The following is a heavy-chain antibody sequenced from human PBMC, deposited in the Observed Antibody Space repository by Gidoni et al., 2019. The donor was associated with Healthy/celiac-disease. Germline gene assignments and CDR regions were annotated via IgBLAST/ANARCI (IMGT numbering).Heavy chain of an antibody. CDR3: ARDRPYSSGRYYYYYMDV. Sequence: QVQLVQSGAEVTKPGASVKVSCNASGYTFTSYAMHWVRQAPGQRREWLGWINAGNGNTKESQKVQGRVTITRDTSASTAYMELSSLRSEDTAVYYCARDRPYSSGRYYYYYMDVWGKGTTVTVSS. J-gene: IGHJ6*03. V-gene: IGHV1-3*01. CDR1: GYTFTSYA. D-gene: IGHD6-19*01. CDR2: INAGNGNT.